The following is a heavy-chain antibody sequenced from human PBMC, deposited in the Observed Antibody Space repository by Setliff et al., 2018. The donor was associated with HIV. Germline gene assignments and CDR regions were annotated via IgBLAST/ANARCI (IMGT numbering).Heavy chain of an antibody. D-gene: IGHD2-2*01. CDR3: VTSSSWSSRLNF. Sequence: SETLSLTCAVYGGPLSGHYWNWIRQPPGQGLEWIGETSHSGKTNYNPSLKSRVTISVDTSKNQFSLKLTSVTAADTAVYYCVTSSSWSSRLNFWGPGMLVTVSS. J-gene: IGHJ4*02. CDR2: TSHSGKT. CDR1: GGPLSGHY. V-gene: IGHV4-34*01.